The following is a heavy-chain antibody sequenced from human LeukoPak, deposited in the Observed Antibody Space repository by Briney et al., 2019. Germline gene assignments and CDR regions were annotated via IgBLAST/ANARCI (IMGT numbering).Heavy chain of an antibody. Sequence: GGSLRLSCAASGFTFSSYEMNWVRQAPGKGLEWVSGISGSGDSRYYADSVKGRFTISRDNSKNMLYMQMNSLRAEDTAVYYCAKKAYSYGPFDYWGQGTLVTVSS. CDR3: AKKAYSYGPFDY. V-gene: IGHV3-23*01. CDR1: GFTFSSYE. CDR2: ISGSGDSR. D-gene: IGHD5-18*01. J-gene: IGHJ4*02.